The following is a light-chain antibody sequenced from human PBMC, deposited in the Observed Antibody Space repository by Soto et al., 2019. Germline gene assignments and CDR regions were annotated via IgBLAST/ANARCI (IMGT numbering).Light chain of an antibody. CDR2: EVS. CDR1: SNDVGGYKY. CDR3: SSYAGSNYV. Sequence: QSALTQPPSASGSPGQSVTISCTGTSNDVGGYKYVSWYQQHPGKAPKLMIYEVSKRPSGVPDRFSGSKSGNTASLTVSGLQADDEADYYCSSYAGSNYVFGTGTKVTVL. V-gene: IGLV2-8*01. J-gene: IGLJ1*01.